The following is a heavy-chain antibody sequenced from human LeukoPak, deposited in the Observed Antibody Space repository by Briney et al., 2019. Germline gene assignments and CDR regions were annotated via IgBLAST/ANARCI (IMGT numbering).Heavy chain of an antibody. CDR3: AKTKWNYAH. CDR2: IHYTGST. J-gene: IGHJ4*02. Sequence: PSETLSLTCTVSGGSISSYYWSWFRQPPGRGLEWIGYIHYTGSTYYNPSLRSRVTISVDTSRTQFSLRLNSVTAADTAVYYCAKTKWNYAHWGQGTLVTVS. D-gene: IGHD1-7*01. V-gene: IGHV4-59*08. CDR1: GGSISSYY.